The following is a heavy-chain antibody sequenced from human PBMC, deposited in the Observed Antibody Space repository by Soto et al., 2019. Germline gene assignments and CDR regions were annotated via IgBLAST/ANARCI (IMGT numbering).Heavy chain of an antibody. CDR2: IIPIFRIT. CDR1: GGTFSSYA. CDR3: ARVHPDGLLPIGLPVRYYGMDV. D-gene: IGHD2-15*01. Sequence: AASVKVSCKASGGTFSSYAFSWVRQAPGQGLEWMGGIIPIFRITDYAQKFQGRVTITADESTSTAYMELSGLRSEDTAVYYCARVHPDGLLPIGLPVRYYGMDVWGQGTTVTVSS. J-gene: IGHJ6*02. V-gene: IGHV1-69*13.